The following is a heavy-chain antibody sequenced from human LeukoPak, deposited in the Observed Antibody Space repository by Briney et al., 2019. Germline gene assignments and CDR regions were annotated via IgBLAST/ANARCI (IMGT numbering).Heavy chain of an antibody. V-gene: IGHV4-59*01. CDR2: ISSSGST. CDR3: GRLSWPGRGSRFDP. J-gene: IGHJ5*02. D-gene: IGHD2/OR15-2a*01. CDR1: GDSIRSYS. Sequence: SGTLSLTCTVSGDSIRSYSWSWIRQPPGKGLEWIGYISSSGSTNYNPSLKSRVTISVDTSKNQFSLKLSSVTAADTAVYYCGRLSWPGRGSRFDPWGQGTLVTVSS.